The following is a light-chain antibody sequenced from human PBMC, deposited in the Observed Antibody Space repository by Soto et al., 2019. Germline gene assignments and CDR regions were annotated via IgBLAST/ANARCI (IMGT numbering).Light chain of an antibody. Sequence: AIRMTQSPSSLSASTGDRVTITCRASQYITSYLAWYQQKPGKAPKLLTYAASTLQSGVPSRFSGSGSGTDFTLTITCLQSEDFATYYCQQYYSYPRTFGQGTKVDIK. CDR1: QYITSY. V-gene: IGKV1-8*01. CDR2: AAS. CDR3: QQYYSYPRT. J-gene: IGKJ1*01.